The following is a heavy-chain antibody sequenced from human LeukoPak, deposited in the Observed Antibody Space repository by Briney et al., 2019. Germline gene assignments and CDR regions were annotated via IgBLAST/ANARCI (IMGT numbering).Heavy chain of an antibody. CDR1: GYSFTSYW. V-gene: IGHV5-51*01. CDR3: ARLSSDFWSGPDAFDI. Sequence: GESLKISCKGSGYSFTSYWIGWVRQMPGKGLEWMGIIYPGDSDTRYSPSFQGRVTISADKSISTAYLQWSSLKASDTAMYYCARLSSDFWSGPDAFDIWGQGTMVTVSS. J-gene: IGHJ3*02. D-gene: IGHD3-3*01. CDR2: IYPGDSDT.